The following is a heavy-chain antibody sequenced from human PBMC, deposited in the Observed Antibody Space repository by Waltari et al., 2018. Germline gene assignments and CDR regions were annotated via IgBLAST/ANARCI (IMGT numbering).Heavy chain of an antibody. Sequence: QVQLVESGGGVVQPGRSLRLSCAASGFTFSSYGMHWVRQAPGKGLEWVEVIWYDGSNKYYADSVKGRFTISRDNSKNTLYLQMNSLRAEDTAVYYCARGENYDFWSGYGIDYWGQGTLVTVSS. V-gene: IGHV3-33*01. D-gene: IGHD3-3*01. CDR1: GFTFSSYG. CDR2: IWYDGSNK. CDR3: ARGENYDFWSGYGIDY. J-gene: IGHJ4*02.